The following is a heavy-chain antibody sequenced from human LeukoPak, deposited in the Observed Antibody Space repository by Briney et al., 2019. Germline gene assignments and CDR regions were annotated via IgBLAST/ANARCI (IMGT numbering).Heavy chain of an antibody. CDR1: GFTFSSYA. CDR2: ISGSGGST. Sequence: GGSLRLSCAASGFTFSSYAMSWVRQVPGKGLEWVSAISGSGGSTYYADSVKGRFTISRDNSKNTLYLQMNSLRAEDTAVYYCAKDGYSSGWTNWGQGTLVTVSS. D-gene: IGHD6-19*01. J-gene: IGHJ4*02. CDR3: AKDGYSSGWTN. V-gene: IGHV3-23*01.